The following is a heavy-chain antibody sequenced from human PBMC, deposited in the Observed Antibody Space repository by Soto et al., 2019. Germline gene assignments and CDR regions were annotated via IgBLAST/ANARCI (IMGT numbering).Heavy chain of an antibody. V-gene: IGHV3-23*01. D-gene: IGHD2-21*02. Sequence: GPLRLSYVASEVTVSTYTMSWVRQAPGKGLEWVSALAAGDTGTYYADSVKGRFTISTDKSKNTLFLQMNSLRVEDTALYYCAGESGAWYGWGQGTLVTVSS. CDR3: AGESGAWYG. CDR2: LAAGDTGT. J-gene: IGHJ4*02. CDR1: EVTVSTYT.